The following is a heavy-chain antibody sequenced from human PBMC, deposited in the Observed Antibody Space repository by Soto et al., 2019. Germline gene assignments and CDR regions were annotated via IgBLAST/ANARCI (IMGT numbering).Heavy chain of an antibody. V-gene: IGHV3-30-3*01. CDR2: ISYDGSDK. CDR1: GFTFSSYA. J-gene: IGHJ4*02. Sequence: GGSLRLSCAASGFTFSSYAMHWVRQAPDKGLEWVALISYDGSDKDYADSVKGRFTISRDNSKNTLYLQMNSLRAEDTAVYYCAKDVVVGVYYFDYWGQGTLVTVSS. CDR3: AKDVVVGVYYFDY. D-gene: IGHD1-26*01.